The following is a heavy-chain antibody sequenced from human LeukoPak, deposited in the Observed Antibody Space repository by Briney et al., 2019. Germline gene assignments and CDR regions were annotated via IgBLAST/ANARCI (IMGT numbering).Heavy chain of an antibody. J-gene: IGHJ4*02. Sequence: GGSLRLSCAASGFTFSNYAMSWVRQAPGRELEWVSIVNGGGDSTYYADSVKGRFTISRDNSKNTLYLQMNSLRAEDTAVYYCAKMYYYDGSGFSPFDYWGQGTLVTVSS. D-gene: IGHD3-22*01. CDR2: VNGGGDST. V-gene: IGHV3-23*01. CDR1: GFTFSNYA. CDR3: AKMYYYDGSGFSPFDY.